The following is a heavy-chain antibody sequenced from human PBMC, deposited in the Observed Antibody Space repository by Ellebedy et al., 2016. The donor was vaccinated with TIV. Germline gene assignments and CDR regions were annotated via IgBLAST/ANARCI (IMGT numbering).Heavy chain of an antibody. CDR1: GFAFSNYW. CDR2: IKQDGSEK. Sequence: GGSLRLXCAASGFAFSNYWMSWVRQAPGKGLEWVANIKQDGSEKYYVDSVRGRFTISRDNAKSSLYLQMNSLRAEDTAVYYCASPYRGRFDYWGPGTLVTVSS. D-gene: IGHD3-16*01. V-gene: IGHV3-7*01. J-gene: IGHJ4*02. CDR3: ASPYRGRFDY.